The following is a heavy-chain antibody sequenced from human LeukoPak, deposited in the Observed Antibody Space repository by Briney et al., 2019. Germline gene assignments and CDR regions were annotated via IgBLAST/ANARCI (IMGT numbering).Heavy chain of an antibody. Sequence: ASVKVSCKASGYTFTSYDISWVRQAPGQGLEWMGWISAYNGNTTYAQKLQGRVTMTTDTSTSTAYMELRSLRSDDTAVYYCARGQYCSSSSCYLNYYYGMDVWGQGTMVTVSS. D-gene: IGHD2-2*01. CDR1: GYTFTSYD. CDR2: ISAYNGNT. J-gene: IGHJ6*02. CDR3: ARGQYCSSSSCYLNYYYGMDV. V-gene: IGHV1-18*01.